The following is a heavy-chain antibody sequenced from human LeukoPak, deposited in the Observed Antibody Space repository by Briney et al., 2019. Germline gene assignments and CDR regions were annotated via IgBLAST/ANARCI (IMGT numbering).Heavy chain of an antibody. Sequence: ASVKVSCKASGYTFTGYYMHWVRQAPGQGLEWMGWINPNSGGTNYAQKFQGRVTMTRDTSISTAYMELSRLRSDGTAVYYCARVAYYYDSSGLYYYYYGMDVWGQGTTVTVS. CDR2: INPNSGGT. D-gene: IGHD3-22*01. CDR1: GYTFTGYY. J-gene: IGHJ6*02. V-gene: IGHV1-2*02. CDR3: ARVAYYYDSSGLYYYYYGMDV.